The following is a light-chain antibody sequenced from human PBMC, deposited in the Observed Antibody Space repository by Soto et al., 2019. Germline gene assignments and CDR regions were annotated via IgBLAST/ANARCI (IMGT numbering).Light chain of an antibody. J-gene: IGKJ1*01. CDR1: QSVSSTY. V-gene: IGKV3-11*01. CDR3: HQRQSWPRT. Sequence: IVLTQFPSTLYLTPGERVTLSCRASQSVSSTYLAWYQHRPGQAPRLLIYQTSLRAAGIPARFSASGSGTDFTLTISDVQPEDFALYYCHQRQSWPRTFGQGTKV. CDR2: QTS.